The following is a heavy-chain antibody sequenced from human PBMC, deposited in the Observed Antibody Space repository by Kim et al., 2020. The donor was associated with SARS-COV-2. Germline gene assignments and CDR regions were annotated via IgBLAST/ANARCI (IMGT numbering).Heavy chain of an antibody. J-gene: IGHJ6*02. CDR1: GGTFSTHA. Sequence: SVKVSCKTSGGTFSTHAISWVRQAPGQGLEWMGGIIPIFGRGNYAQRFQGRVTITADESTSTAYMELSSLRSEDTAVYYCAKKIAGATTYYVIDVWGQG. D-gene: IGHD1-26*01. CDR3: AKKIAGATTYYVIDV. CDR2: IIPIFGRG. V-gene: IGHV1-69*13.